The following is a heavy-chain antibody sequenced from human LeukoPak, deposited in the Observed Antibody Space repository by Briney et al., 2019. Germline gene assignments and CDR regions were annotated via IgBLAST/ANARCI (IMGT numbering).Heavy chain of an antibody. Sequence: GSLRLSCAASGFTFSSYAMSWVRQAPGKGLEWVSAISGSGGSTYYADSVKGRFTISRDNSKNTLYLQMNSLRAEDTAVYYCAKAGYNWNYGDYYYYYMDVWGKGTTVTVSS. D-gene: IGHD1-7*01. CDR2: ISGSGGST. V-gene: IGHV3-23*01. CDR1: GFTFSSYA. CDR3: AKAGYNWNYGDYYYYYMDV. J-gene: IGHJ6*03.